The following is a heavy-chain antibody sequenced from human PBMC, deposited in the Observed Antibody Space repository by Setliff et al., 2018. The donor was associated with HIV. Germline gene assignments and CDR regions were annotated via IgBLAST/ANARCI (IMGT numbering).Heavy chain of an antibody. CDR1: DNSITNYY. D-gene: IGHD3-3*01. J-gene: IGHJ5*02. CDR2: MHYSGRT. V-gene: IGHV4-59*12. Sequence: SETLSLTCTVSDNSITNYYWNWIRQPPGKGLEWIGYMHYSGRTSYNPSLKSRVTTSVNTSKNQFSLKLSSVTAADTAVYSCARNFWNGPPDYIRSDNNWFDPWGQGILVTVSS. CDR3: ARNFWNGPPDYIRSDNNWFDP.